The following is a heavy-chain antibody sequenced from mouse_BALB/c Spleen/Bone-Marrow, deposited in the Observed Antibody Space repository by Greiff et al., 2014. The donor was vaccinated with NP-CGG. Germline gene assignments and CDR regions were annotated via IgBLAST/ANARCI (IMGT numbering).Heavy chain of an antibody. J-gene: IGHJ3*01. V-gene: IGHV5-6-4*01. CDR1: GFTFSTYI. Sequence: EVQLQQSGGDLVKPGGSLKLSCAASGFTFSTYIMSWVRQTPEKGLEWVATISSGGRYIFYPDSVKGRFTLSRDNAKNTLYLQMSSLRSDDTAMYYCTREEDYDGNYKFAYWGQGTLVTVSA. CDR2: ISSGGRYI. CDR3: TREEDYDGNYKFAY. D-gene: IGHD2-3*01.